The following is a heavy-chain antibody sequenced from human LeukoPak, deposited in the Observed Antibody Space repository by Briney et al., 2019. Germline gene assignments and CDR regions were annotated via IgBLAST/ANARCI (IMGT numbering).Heavy chain of an antibody. V-gene: IGHV1-69*06. D-gene: IGHD2-15*01. CDR3: TSAEGYCSGGSCSRGAFDI. CDR1: GGTFSSYA. CDR2: IIPIFGTA. Sequence: ASVKVSCKASGGTFSSYAISWMRQAPGQGLEWMGGIIPIFGTANYARKFQGRVTITADKSTSTAYMELSSLRSEDTAVYYCTSAEGYCSGGSCSRGAFDIWGQGTMVTVSS. J-gene: IGHJ3*02.